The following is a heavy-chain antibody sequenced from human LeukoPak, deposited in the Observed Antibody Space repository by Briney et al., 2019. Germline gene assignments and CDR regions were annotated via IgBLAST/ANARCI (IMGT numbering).Heavy chain of an antibody. D-gene: IGHD1-1*01. CDR3: ARDDNFQFDS. CDR2: INPNTGGT. J-gene: IGHJ4*02. V-gene: IGHV1-2*02. Sequence: ASVKVSCKASGYTFTAYYMHWVRQAPGQGLEWMGWINPNTGGTNYAPKFQGRVTMTRDTSISTAYMVLSSLTFDDTAVYYCARDDNFQFDSWGQRTLVTVSS. CDR1: GYTFTAYY.